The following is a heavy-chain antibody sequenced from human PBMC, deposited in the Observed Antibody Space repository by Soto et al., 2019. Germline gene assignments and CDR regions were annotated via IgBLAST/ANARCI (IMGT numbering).Heavy chain of an antibody. CDR3: ARDVYGFVNAFDL. J-gene: IGHJ3*01. CDR2: ISGYSGNT. V-gene: IGHV1-18*01. Sequence: ASVNVSCKASGYIFSSFHINWVRQAPGQGLEWMGWISGYSGNTKYAQNLQGRLTLTTDTSTNTAYMELRSLRSDDTAVYYCARDVYGFVNAFDLWGQGTVVTVS. D-gene: IGHD3-10*01. CDR1: GYIFSSFH.